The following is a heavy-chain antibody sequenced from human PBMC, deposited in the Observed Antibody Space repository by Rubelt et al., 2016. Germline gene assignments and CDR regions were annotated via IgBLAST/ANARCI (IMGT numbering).Heavy chain of an antibody. CDR3: AMDRQGDY. CDR1: GFTLNELS. CDR2: FDLENGKI. V-gene: IGHV1-24*01. D-gene: IGHD2-2*03. J-gene: IGHJ4*02. Sequence: QVQLVQSGAEVKKPGASVKVSCKASGFTLNELSMHWVRQAPGKGLEWMGGFDLENGKIIYAQKFQGGVTMTEDTSTDTAYMELSSLRSQDTAVYYCAMDRQGDYWGQGTLVTVSS.